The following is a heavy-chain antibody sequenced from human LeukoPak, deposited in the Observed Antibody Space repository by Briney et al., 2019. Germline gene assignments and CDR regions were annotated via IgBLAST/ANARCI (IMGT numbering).Heavy chain of an antibody. V-gene: IGHV1-18*01. D-gene: IGHD6-19*01. CDR3: ARDMAAVAGQGYECFDC. Sequence: ASVKVSCKASGYTFTSYGISWVRQAPGQGLEWMGWISAYNGNTNYAQKFRGRVTMTRDMSISTAYMELSRLRSDDTAVYYCARDMAAVAGQGYECFDCWGQGTLVTVSS. J-gene: IGHJ4*02. CDR1: GYTFTSYG. CDR2: ISAYNGNT.